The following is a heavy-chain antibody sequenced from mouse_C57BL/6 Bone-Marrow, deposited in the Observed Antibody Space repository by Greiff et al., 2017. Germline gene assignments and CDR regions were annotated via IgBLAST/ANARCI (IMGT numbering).Heavy chain of an antibody. CDR3: ARGCLRGLRVFDY. V-gene: IGHV1-50*01. Sequence: QVQLKQPGAELVKPGASVKLSCKASGYTFTSYWMQWVKQRPGQGLEWIGEIDPSDSYTNYNQKFKGKATLTVDTSSSTAYMQLTSLTSEDCAVSYCARGCLRGLRVFDYWGQGTTLTVSS. CDR1: GYTFTSYW. J-gene: IGHJ2*01. D-gene: IGHD1-1*01. CDR2: IDPSDSYT.